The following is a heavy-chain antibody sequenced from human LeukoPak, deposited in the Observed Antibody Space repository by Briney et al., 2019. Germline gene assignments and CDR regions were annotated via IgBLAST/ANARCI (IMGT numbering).Heavy chain of an antibody. D-gene: IGHD3-10*01. Sequence: GSLRLSCAASGFTFSSYSMNWVRQAPGKGLEWVSYISSSSSTMYYADSVKSRFTISRDNAKNSPYLQMNSLRAEDTAVYYCASWNFGNWFDPWGQGTPVTVSS. V-gene: IGHV3-48*01. CDR1: GFTFSSYS. J-gene: IGHJ5*02. CDR3: ASWNFGNWFDP. CDR2: ISSSSSTM.